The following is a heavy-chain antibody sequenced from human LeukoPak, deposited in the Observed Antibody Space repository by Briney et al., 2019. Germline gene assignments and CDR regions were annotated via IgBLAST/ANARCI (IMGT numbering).Heavy chain of an antibody. CDR1: GFTFSSYS. D-gene: IGHD2-2*02. V-gene: IGHV3-21*01. J-gene: IGHJ4*02. CDR3: ANQLLYRGTFDY. Sequence: GGSLRLSCAASGFTFSSYSMNWVRQAPGKGLEWVSSISSSSSYIYYADSVKGRFTISRDNAKNSLYLQMNSLRAEDTAVYYCANQLLYRGTFDYWGQGTLVTVSS. CDR2: ISSSSSYI.